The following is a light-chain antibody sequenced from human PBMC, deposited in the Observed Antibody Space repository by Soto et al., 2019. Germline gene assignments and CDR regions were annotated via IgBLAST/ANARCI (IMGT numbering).Light chain of an antibody. Sequence: QSVLPQPPSASGTPGQRVTVSCSGSYSNIGGNPVSWYQQLPGTAPKLLIYNTNQRPSGVPDRFSGSRSGTSASLAISGLQSDDEADYNCAAWDDSLNAYVFGTGTKLT. J-gene: IGLJ1*01. CDR2: NTN. V-gene: IGLV1-44*01. CDR3: AAWDDSLNAYV. CDR1: YSNIGGNP.